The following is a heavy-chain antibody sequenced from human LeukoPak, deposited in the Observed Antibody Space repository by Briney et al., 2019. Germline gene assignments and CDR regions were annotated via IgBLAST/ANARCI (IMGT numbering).Heavy chain of an antibody. J-gene: IGHJ4*02. Sequence: AASVKVSCKASGGTFSSYAISWVRQAPGQGLEWMGRIIPIFGTANYAQKFQGRVTITADKSTSTAYMELSSLRSEDTAVYYCARRRISSGWYPFFDYWGQGTLVTVSS. CDR2: IIPIFGTA. D-gene: IGHD6-19*01. CDR3: ARRRISSGWYPFFDY. CDR1: GGTFSSYA. V-gene: IGHV1-69*06.